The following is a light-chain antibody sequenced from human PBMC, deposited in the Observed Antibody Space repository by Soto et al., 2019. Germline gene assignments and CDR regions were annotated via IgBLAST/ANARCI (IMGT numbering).Light chain of an antibody. CDR1: QSVSRSY. V-gene: IGKV3-20*01. J-gene: IGKJ4*01. CDR2: VAS. Sequence: EIVLTQSPGTLSLSPGERATLSCRASQSVSRSYLAWYQQKPGQAPRLLIYVASSRATGIPDGFSGSGSGTDFTLTIRRLEPEDFAVYYCQQYGSSPLTFGGGTKVDIK. CDR3: QQYGSSPLT.